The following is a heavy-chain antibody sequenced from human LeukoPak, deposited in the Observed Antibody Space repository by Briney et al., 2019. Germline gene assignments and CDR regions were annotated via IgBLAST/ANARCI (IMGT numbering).Heavy chain of an antibody. J-gene: IGHJ4*02. CDR2: ISSSGSTM. Sequence: GGSLRLSCAASGXTFSDAYMSWIRQAPGKGLEWVSYISSSGSTMYYADSVKGRFTISRDNAKNSLYLQMNSLRAEDTAVYYCARDYAVAGTLADWGQGTLVTVSS. D-gene: IGHD6-19*01. V-gene: IGHV3-11*04. CDR1: GXTFSDAY. CDR3: ARDYAVAGTLAD.